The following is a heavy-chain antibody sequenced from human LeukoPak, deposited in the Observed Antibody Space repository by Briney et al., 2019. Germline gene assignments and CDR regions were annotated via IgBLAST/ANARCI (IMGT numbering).Heavy chain of an antibody. V-gene: IGHV4-59*10. D-gene: IGHD2-8*02. CDR3: ARGHTGQNWFDP. CDR1: GFTFSSYE. Sequence: GSLTLSCAASGFTFSSYELNWVRQAPGKGLEWIGRIHVTGRTDYNPSLKSRVTVSLDTAKNQYSLQLSSVSAADTAIYYCARGHTGQNWFDPWGQGTLVTVSS. CDR2: IHVTGRT. J-gene: IGHJ5*02.